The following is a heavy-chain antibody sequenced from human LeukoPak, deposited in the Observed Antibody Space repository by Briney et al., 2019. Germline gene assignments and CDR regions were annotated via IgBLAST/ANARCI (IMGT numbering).Heavy chain of an antibody. CDR3: ARGTIWEPFDI. CDR1: GYTFTGYY. V-gene: IGHV1-2*02. D-gene: IGHD3-16*01. Sequence: ASVKVSCKASGYTFTGYYMHWVRQAPGQGLEWMGWIHPKSGGTSYEQSFQGRVIMTSDTSISTAYMEVRRLTSDDTAVYYCARGTIWEPFDIWGHGTTVTVSS. J-gene: IGHJ3*02. CDR2: IHPKSGGT.